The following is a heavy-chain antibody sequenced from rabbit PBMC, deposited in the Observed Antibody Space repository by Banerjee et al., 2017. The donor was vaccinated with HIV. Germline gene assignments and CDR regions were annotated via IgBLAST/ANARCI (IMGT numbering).Heavy chain of an antibody. CDR2: IDNGDGST. CDR3: ARDLAGVIGWNFGL. D-gene: IGHD4-1*01. V-gene: IGHV1S47*01. Sequence: QEQLEESGGGLVQPEGSLTLTCKASGLDFSNNVLCWVRQAPGKGPEWIACIDNGDGSTYYANWVNGRFTISRSTSLNTVDLKMTSLTAADTATYFCARDLAGVIGWNFGLWGPGTLVTVS. J-gene: IGHJ4*01. CDR1: GLDFSNNV.